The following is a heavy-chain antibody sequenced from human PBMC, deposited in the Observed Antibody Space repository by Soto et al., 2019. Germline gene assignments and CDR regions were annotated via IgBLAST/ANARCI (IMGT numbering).Heavy chain of an antibody. CDR1: AFTFSTYG. V-gene: IGHV3-30*03. D-gene: IGHD2-21*02. J-gene: IGHJ6*02. CDR3: ARDRCGGDCLGYYYGMDV. Sequence: PGGSLRLSCAASAFTFSTYGMHWVRQAPGKGLEWVAVISYDGSYKNYADSVKGRFTISRDTSKTTLYLQMNSLRAEDTAVYYCARDRCGGDCLGYYYGMDVWGQGTTVTVSS. CDR2: ISYDGSYK.